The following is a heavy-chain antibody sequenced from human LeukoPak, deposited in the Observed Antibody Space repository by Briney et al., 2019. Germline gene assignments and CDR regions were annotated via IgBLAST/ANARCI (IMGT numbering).Heavy chain of an antibody. Sequence: GGSLRLYCAASGFTISSSGMHWVRQAPGKGLKGLAVIWYDGINKYYADSVKGRFTISRDNSKNTLYLQMNSLRAEDTAVYYCAKDPSGYDEVNWFDPWGQGTLVTVSS. D-gene: IGHD5-12*01. CDR3: AKDPSGYDEVNWFDP. CDR2: IWYDGINK. CDR1: GFTISSSG. J-gene: IGHJ5*02. V-gene: IGHV3-33*06.